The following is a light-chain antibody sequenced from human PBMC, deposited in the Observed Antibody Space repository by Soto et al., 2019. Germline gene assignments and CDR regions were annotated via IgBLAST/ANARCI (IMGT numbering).Light chain of an antibody. V-gene: IGKV3-11*01. CDR2: DAD. CDR1: QSFRGL. J-gene: IGKJ5*01. Sequence: VVMTQSPATLSVSPGEIATLYFSASQSFRGLLAWYQQKPGQAPRLLIYDADNRATGIPPRFSGSGSGTDFTLTISSLEPEDSAVYYCQQRHMWPITFGQGTRLEIK. CDR3: QQRHMWPIT.